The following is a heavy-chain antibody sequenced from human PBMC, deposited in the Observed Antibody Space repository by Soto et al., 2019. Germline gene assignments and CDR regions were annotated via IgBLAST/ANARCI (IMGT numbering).Heavy chain of an antibody. CDR2: ISYDGSNK. D-gene: IGHD6-19*01. CDR1: GFTFSSYG. Sequence: GGSLRLSCAASGFTFSSYGMHWVRQAPGKGLEWVALISYDGSNKYYADSVKGRFTIFRDNSKNTLSLQVSSLRPEDTAVYYCAKDRDSSGWFSGYYYGVDVWGQGTTVTVSS. J-gene: IGHJ6*02. CDR3: AKDRDSSGWFSGYYYGVDV. V-gene: IGHV3-30*18.